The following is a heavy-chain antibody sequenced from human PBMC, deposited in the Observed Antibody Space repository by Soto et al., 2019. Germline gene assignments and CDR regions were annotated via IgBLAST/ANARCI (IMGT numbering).Heavy chain of an antibody. CDR3: ARMAGPWYFDL. CDR1: GGCLRCFY. Sequence: ASETLSLTCSVHGGCLRCFYWSWIPQPPGTGPEWIGEINHSGSSHYNPPLKSRVTMSLDTSRNQFSLSLNSVTAAETAVYYCARMAGPWYFDLWGRGTLVTVSS. V-gene: IGHV4-34*01. J-gene: IGHJ2*01. CDR2: INHSGSS.